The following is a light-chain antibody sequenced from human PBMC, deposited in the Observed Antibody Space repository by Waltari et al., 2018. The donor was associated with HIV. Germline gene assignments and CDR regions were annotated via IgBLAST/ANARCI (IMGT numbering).Light chain of an antibody. CDR2: GAS. V-gene: IGKV1-39*01. CDR1: DLISNY. CDR3: LQTYTNPRT. Sequence: DTEMTQSPSSLSASVGDRVTITCRASDLISNYLSWYQQTPGKAPKLLIYGASSLHSGAPSRLSGSQSGTDFTLTISGLQPEDSASYYCLQTYTNPRTFGQGTKVEVK. J-gene: IGKJ1*01.